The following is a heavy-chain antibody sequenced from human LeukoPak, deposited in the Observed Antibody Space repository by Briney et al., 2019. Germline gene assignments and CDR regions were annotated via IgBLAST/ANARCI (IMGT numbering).Heavy chain of an antibody. D-gene: IGHD5-18*01. CDR2: IYYSGST. Sequence: SGTLSLTCTVSGGSISNYHWSWIRQPPGKGLEWIGYIYYSGSTKYNPSLKSRVTISVDTSKNQSSLKLTSVTAADTAVYYCARVVGYGYSDYWGQGTLVTVSS. CDR3: ARVVGYGYSDY. CDR1: GGSISNYH. V-gene: IGHV4-59*01. J-gene: IGHJ4*02.